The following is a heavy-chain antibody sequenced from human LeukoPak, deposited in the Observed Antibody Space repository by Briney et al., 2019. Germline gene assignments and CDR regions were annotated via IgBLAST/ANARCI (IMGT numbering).Heavy chain of an antibody. CDR1: GFTFSSYN. CDR3: AKTYYYDSSGYTHPYYFDY. D-gene: IGHD3-22*01. J-gene: IGHJ4*02. V-gene: IGHV3-48*04. CDR2: ISSSSTAI. Sequence: GGSLRLSCVASGFTFSSYNMNWVRQAPGKGLEWVSYISSSSTAIYYADSVKGRFTISRDNAKNSLYLQMNSLRAEDTALYYCAKTYYYDSSGYTHPYYFDYWGQGTLVTVSS.